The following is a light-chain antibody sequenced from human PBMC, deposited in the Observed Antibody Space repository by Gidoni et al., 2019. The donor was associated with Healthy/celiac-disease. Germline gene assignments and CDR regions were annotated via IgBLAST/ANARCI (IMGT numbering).Light chain of an antibody. Sequence: DIQMTQSPSSLSASVGDRVTITCQASQDISNYLNWYQQKPGKAPKLLIYDASNLETGVPSRFSGSGSGTDFTFTISSLQPEDNATYYCQPYDNLPFTFGPGTKVDIK. V-gene: IGKV1-33*01. CDR3: QPYDNLPFT. CDR1: QDISNY. J-gene: IGKJ3*01. CDR2: DAS.